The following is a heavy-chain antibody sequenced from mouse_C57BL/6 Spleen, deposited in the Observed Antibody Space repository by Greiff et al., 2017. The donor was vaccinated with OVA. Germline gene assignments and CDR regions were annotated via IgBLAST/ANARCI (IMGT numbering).Heavy chain of an antibody. J-gene: IGHJ2*01. CDR2: ISNGGGST. CDR1: GFTFSDYY. V-gene: IGHV5-12*01. D-gene: IGHD3-1*01. CDR3: ARQGYFGIFDY. Sequence: EVKLVESGGGLVQPGGSLKLSCAASGFTFSDYYMYWVRQTPEKRLEWVAYISNGGGSTYYPDTVKGRFTISRDNAKNTLYLQMSRLKSEDTAMYYCARQGYFGIFDYWGQGTTLTVSS.